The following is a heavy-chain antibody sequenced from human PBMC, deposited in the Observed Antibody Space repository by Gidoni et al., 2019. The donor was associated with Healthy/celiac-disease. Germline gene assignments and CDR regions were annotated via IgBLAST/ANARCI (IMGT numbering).Heavy chain of an antibody. J-gene: IGHJ6*02. CDR3: ARLQNSSGWLLDYYGMDV. Sequence: QLQLQESGPGLVKPSETLSLTCTVSGGSISSSSYYWGWIRQPPGKGLEWIGSIYYRGSPYYNPSLKSRVTISVDTSKNQFSLKLSSVTAADTAVYYCARLQNSSGWLLDYYGMDVWGQGTTVTVSS. V-gene: IGHV4-39*01. CDR2: IYYRGSP. D-gene: IGHD6-19*01. CDR1: GGSISSSSYY.